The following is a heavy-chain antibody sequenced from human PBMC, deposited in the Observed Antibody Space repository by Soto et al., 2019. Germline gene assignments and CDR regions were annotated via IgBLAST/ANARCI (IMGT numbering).Heavy chain of an antibody. CDR1: GGSISSYY. CDR3: ARDIRYSSGWYSYYFDY. D-gene: IGHD6-19*01. CDR2: IYYSGST. J-gene: IGHJ4*02. V-gene: IGHV4-59*01. Sequence: SETLSLTCTVSGGSISSYYWSWIRQPPGKGLEWIGYIYYSGSTNYNPSLKSRVTISVDTSKNQFSLKLSSVTAADTAVDYCARDIRYSSGWYSYYFDYWGQGTLVTVSS.